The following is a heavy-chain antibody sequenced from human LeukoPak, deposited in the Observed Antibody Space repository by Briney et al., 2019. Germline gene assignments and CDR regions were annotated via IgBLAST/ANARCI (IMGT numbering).Heavy chain of an antibody. CDR1: GFTFSSYS. D-gene: IGHD1-26*01. Sequence: GGSLRLSCAASGFTFSSYSMNWVRQAPGKGLEWVSYISGSSVTIYYADSVKGRFTISRDNAKNSLYLQMNSLRAEDTAVYYCARGSGNRYWYFDLWGRGTLVTVSS. CDR2: ISGSSVTI. CDR3: ARGSGNRYWYFDL. J-gene: IGHJ2*01. V-gene: IGHV3-48*04.